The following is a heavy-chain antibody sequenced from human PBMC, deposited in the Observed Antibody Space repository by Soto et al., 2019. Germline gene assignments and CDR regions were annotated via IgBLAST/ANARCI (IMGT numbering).Heavy chain of an antibody. CDR2: IIPIFGTA. D-gene: IGHD4-17*01. J-gene: IGHJ6*02. V-gene: IGHV1-69*13. Sequence: SVKVSCKASGGAFSSYAISWVRQAPGQGLEWMGGIIPIFGTANYAQKFQGRVTITADESTSTAYMELSSLRSEDTAVYYCARATDYGGNSYYYYGMDVWGQGTTVTVSS. CDR1: GGAFSSYA. CDR3: ARATDYGGNSYYYYGMDV.